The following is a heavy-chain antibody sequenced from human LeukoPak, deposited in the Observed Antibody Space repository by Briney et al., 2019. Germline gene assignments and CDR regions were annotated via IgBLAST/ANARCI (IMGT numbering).Heavy chain of an antibody. D-gene: IGHD2-15*01. CDR2: IKSKTDGGTT. Sequence: GGSLRLSCAASGFTFSTYGMSWVRQAPGKGLEWVGRIKSKTDGGTTDYAAPVKGRFTMSRDDSKNTLYLEMNSLKTEDTAVYYCTTYVCSGGSCYYFDNWGQGTLVTVSS. V-gene: IGHV3-15*01. CDR1: GFTFSTYG. CDR3: TTYVCSGGSCYYFDN. J-gene: IGHJ4*02.